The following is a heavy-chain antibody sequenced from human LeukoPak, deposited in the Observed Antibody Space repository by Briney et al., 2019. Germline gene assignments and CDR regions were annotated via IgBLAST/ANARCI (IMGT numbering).Heavy chain of an antibody. D-gene: IGHD2-2*01. Sequence: GGSLRLSCAASGLTFSSYAMSWDRQAPGEGLEWVSSISGSGGSTYYADSVKGRFTISRDNSKNTLYLQMTSLRAEDTAVYYCAKGAPSYCSSTSCWALKWFDPWGQGTLVTVSS. J-gene: IGHJ5*02. V-gene: IGHV3-23*01. CDR3: AKGAPSYCSSTSCWALKWFDP. CDR1: GLTFSSYA. CDR2: ISGSGGST.